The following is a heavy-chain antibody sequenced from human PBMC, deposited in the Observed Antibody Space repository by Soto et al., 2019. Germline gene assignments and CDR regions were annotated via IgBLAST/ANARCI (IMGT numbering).Heavy chain of an antibody. Sequence: PSETLSLTCAVYGGSFSGYYWSWIRQPPGKGLEWIGEINHSGSTNYNPSLKSRVTISVDTSRNQFSLKLSSVTAADTAVYYCARGHRSGAVINFDYWGQGTLVTVSS. CDR3: ARGHRSGAVINFDY. CDR1: GGSFSGYY. CDR2: INHSGST. V-gene: IGHV4-34*01. J-gene: IGHJ4*02. D-gene: IGHD3-10*01.